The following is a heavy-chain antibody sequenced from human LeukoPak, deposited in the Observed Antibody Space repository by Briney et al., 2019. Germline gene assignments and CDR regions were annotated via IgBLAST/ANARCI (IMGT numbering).Heavy chain of an antibody. V-gene: IGHV3-48*03. D-gene: IGHD6-13*01. CDR3: ARDWAAAPVY. Sequence: GGSLRLSCAASGFTFSSYEMNWVRQAPGKGLEWVSYISSSGSTIYYADSVKGRFTISGDNAKNSLYLQMNSLRAEDTAVYYCARDWAAAPVYWGQGTLVTVSS. CDR2: ISSSGSTI. CDR1: GFTFSSYE. J-gene: IGHJ4*02.